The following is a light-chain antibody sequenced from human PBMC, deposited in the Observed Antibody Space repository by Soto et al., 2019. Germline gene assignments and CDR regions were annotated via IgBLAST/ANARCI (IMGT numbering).Light chain of an antibody. CDR1: SSDVGTYNL. Sequence: QSALTQPVSVSESPGQSITISCTGTSSDVGTYNLVTWYQQHPGKAPKLIIYEGNKRPSGVSNRFSASKSGNTASLTISGLLAEDEADYYCCSYAPSRTLLFGGGTKVTVL. CDR2: EGN. J-gene: IGLJ2*01. V-gene: IGLV2-23*01. CDR3: CSYAPSRTLL.